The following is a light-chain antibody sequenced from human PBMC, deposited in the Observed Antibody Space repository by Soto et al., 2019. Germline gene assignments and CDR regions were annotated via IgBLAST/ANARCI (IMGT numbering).Light chain of an antibody. V-gene: IGLV1-47*01. J-gene: IGLJ1*01. CDR3: AAWDDSLSAPYV. Sequence: QLVLTQPPSASATPGQRVTISCSGSSSNIGSNYVYWYQQLPGTAPKLLIYRDNQRPSGVPDRFSGSKSGTSASLAISGLRSEDEADYYCAAWDDSLSAPYVFGTGTKLTVL. CDR2: RDN. CDR1: SSNIGSNY.